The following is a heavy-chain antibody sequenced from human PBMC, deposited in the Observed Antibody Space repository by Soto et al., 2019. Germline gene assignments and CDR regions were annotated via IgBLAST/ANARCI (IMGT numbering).Heavy chain of an antibody. D-gene: IGHD3-22*01. Sequence: SETLSLTCTVSGGSISSGGYYWSWIRQHPGKGLEWIGYIYYSGSTYYNPSLKSRVTISVDTSKNQFSLKLSSVTAADTAVYYCARGSYYYDGSGLNLYYLDYWGQGTLVTVSS. CDR1: GGSISSGGYY. V-gene: IGHV4-31*03. CDR2: IYYSGST. J-gene: IGHJ4*02. CDR3: ARGSYYYDGSGLNLYYLDY.